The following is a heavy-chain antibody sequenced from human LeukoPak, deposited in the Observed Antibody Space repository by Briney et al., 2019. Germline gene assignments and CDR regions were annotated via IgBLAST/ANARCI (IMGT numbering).Heavy chain of an antibody. Sequence: GGSLRLSCAASGFTLSSYDMHWVRQVTGRGLEWVSAIGIAGDIYYLGSVKGRFTISRENAKNSLYLQMNSLRAGDTAVYYCARDRLSNGAGWYFDLWGRGTLVSVSS. V-gene: IGHV3-13*04. D-gene: IGHD2-8*01. CDR1: GFTLSSYD. CDR2: IGIAGDI. CDR3: ARDRLSNGAGWYFDL. J-gene: IGHJ2*01.